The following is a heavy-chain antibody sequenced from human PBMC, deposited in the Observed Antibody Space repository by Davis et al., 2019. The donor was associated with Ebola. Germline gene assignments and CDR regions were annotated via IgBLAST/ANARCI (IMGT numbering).Heavy chain of an antibody. CDR2: ISSSSSYI. J-gene: IGHJ6*02. CDR3: ARRLAAQRHYYYGMDV. CDR1: GSTFSSYA. V-gene: IGHV3-21*04. D-gene: IGHD6-6*01. Sequence: GGSLRLSCAASGSTFSSYAMSWVRQAPGKGLEWVSSISSSSSYIYYADSVKGRFTISRDNAKNSLYLQMNSLRAEDTAVYYCARRLAAQRHYYYGMDVWGQGTTVTVSS.